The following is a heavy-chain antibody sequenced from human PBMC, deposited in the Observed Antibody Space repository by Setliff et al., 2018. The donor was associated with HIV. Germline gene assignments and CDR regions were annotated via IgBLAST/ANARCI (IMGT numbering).Heavy chain of an antibody. CDR1: RGTFTSYA. Sequence: SVKVSCKTSRGTFTSYAFTWVRQAPGQGLEWMGGIISILNVATYAQKFQGRVTSTADKSTSTVYMELNSLRSEDSAVYYCARVLKGYSSSYEAFDIWGQGTMVTVSS. J-gene: IGHJ3*02. D-gene: IGHD6-13*01. V-gene: IGHV1-69*10. CDR3: ARVLKGYSSSYEAFDI. CDR2: IISILNVA.